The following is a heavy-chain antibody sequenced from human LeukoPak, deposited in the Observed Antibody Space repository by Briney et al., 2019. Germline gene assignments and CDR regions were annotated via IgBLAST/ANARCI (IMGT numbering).Heavy chain of an antibody. Sequence: GRSLRLSCAASGFTFSSYGMHWVRQAPGKGLEWVSSISSSSSYIYYADSVKGRFTISSDNAKNSLYLQMNSLRAEDTAVYYCARATLTTVGNYYYYYGMDVWGQGTTVTVSS. CDR2: ISSSSSYI. D-gene: IGHD4-23*01. CDR3: ARATLTTVGNYYYYYGMDV. J-gene: IGHJ6*02. V-gene: IGHV3-21*01. CDR1: GFTFSSYG.